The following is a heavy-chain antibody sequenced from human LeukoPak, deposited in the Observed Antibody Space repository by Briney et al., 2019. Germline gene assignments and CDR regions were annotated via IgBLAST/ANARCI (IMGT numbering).Heavy chain of an antibody. Sequence: GGSLRLSCAASGFTFTKFGMSWVRQAPGKGLERVSVSALIHGGYTTYYAGSVKGRFTVSRDNSKSTLYLQMNSLRGDDTAVYYCAKVGEYYGSGSLNWFDSWGQGTLVTVSS. CDR2: LIHGGYTT. J-gene: IGHJ5*01. CDR1: GFTFTKFG. V-gene: IGHV3-23*01. CDR3: AKVGEYYGSGSLNWFDS. D-gene: IGHD3-10*01.